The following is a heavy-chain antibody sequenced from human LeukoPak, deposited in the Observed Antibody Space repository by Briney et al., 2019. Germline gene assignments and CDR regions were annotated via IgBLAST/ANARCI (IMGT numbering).Heavy chain of an antibody. D-gene: IGHD6-19*01. J-gene: IGHJ4*02. CDR1: GFTVSSSY. CDR3: ARVGVGTVAGNYFDC. Sequence: PGGSLRLSCIASGFTVSSSYMTWVRQAPGKGLEWVSLIYGGGGTFYADSVKGRFTISRHNSENTLYLQMNNLRAEDTAVYYCARVGVGTVAGNYFDCWGQGTLVTVSS. V-gene: IGHV3-53*04. CDR2: IYGGGGT.